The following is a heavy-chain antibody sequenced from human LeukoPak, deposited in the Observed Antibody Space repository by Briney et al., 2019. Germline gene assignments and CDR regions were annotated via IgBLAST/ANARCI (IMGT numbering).Heavy chain of an antibody. D-gene: IGHD6-13*01. Sequence: PGGSLRLSRTASGFTFSSYAMSWVRQAPGKGLEWVSAISGSGGSTYYADSVKGRFTISRDNSKNTLYVQMNSLRAEDTAVYYCAKGATAVYYYGMDVWGQGTTVTVSS. V-gene: IGHV3-23*01. CDR1: GFTFSSYA. CDR2: ISGSGGST. J-gene: IGHJ6*02. CDR3: AKGATAVYYYGMDV.